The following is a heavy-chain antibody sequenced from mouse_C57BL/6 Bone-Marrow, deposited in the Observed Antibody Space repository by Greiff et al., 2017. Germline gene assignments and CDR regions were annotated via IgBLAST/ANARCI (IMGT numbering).Heavy chain of an antibody. Sequence: VKLQQPGAELVRPGTSVKLSCKASGYTFTSYWMHWVKQRPGQGLEWIGVIDPSDSYTNYNQKFKGKATLTVDTSSSTAYMQLSSLTSEDSAVYYCARRGGLRRYFDVWGTGTTVTVSS. CDR2: IDPSDSYT. D-gene: IGHD2-2*01. J-gene: IGHJ1*03. V-gene: IGHV1-59*01. CDR3: ARRGGLRRYFDV. CDR1: GYTFTSYW.